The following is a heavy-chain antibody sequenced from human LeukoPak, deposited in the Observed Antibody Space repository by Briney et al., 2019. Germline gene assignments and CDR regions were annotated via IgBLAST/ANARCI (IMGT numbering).Heavy chain of an antibody. V-gene: IGHV3-74*01. CDR2: INSDGSST. Sequence: PGGSLRLSCAASGFTFSRTWMYWVRQAPGKGLVWVSRINSDGSSTTYADSVKGRVTISRDNAKNTAYLQMNSLRGEDTAVYFCARDWHYAMDVWGQGTTVTVSS. J-gene: IGHJ6*02. CDR3: ARDWHYAMDV. CDR1: GFTFSRTW.